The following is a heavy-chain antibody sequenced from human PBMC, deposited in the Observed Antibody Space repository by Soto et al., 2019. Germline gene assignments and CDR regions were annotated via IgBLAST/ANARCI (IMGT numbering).Heavy chain of an antibody. Sequence: SETLSLTCTVSGGSISSYYWSWIRQPPGKGLEWIGYIYYSGSTNYNPSLKSRVTISVDTSKNQFSLKLSSVTAADTAVYYCASYNNPDYGDYGHWFDPWGQGTLVTVSS. D-gene: IGHD4-17*01. J-gene: IGHJ5*02. CDR1: GGSISSYY. CDR2: IYYSGST. V-gene: IGHV4-59*01. CDR3: ASYNNPDYGDYGHWFDP.